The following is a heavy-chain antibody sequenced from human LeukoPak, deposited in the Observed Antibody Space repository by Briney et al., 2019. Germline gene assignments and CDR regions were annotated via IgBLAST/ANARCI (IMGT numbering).Heavy chain of an antibody. Sequence: GGSLRLSCAASVFTFSDYYMSWIRQSPGKGLEWVSSISSGGGTTYYADFVKGRFTISRDNAKNSLYLQMNSLRDEDTAVYYCARETRNYPDYWGQGTLVTVSS. D-gene: IGHD1-7*01. CDR1: VFTFSDYY. CDR2: ISSGGGTT. V-gene: IGHV3-11*01. J-gene: IGHJ4*02. CDR3: ARETRNYPDY.